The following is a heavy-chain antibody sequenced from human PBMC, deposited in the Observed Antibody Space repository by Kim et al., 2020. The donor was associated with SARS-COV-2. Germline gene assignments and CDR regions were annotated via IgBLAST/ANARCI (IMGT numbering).Heavy chain of an antibody. CDR1: GFTFSSYS. D-gene: IGHD2-15*01. Sequence: GGSLRLSCAASGFTFSSYSMDWVRQAPGKGLEWVSSLTGVSTYMFYANSAKGRFTISRDNSKNSLFLQMSSLRAEDTAVYYCARSGSYDYYVYDWGQGTL. V-gene: IGHV3-21*04. CDR2: LTGVSTYM. CDR3: ARSGSYDYYVYD. J-gene: IGHJ4*02.